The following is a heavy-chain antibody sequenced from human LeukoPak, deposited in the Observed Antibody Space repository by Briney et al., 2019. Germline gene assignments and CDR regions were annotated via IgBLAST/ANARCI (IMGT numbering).Heavy chain of an antibody. Sequence: GASVKVSCKASGYTFTSYGISWVRQAPGQGLEWMGWISAYNGNTNYAQKLQGRVTMTTDTSTSTAYMELRSLRSDDTAVYYCATSFTIAAAGTTYYFDYWGQGTLVTVSS. J-gene: IGHJ4*02. CDR1: GYTFTSYG. CDR3: ATSFTIAAAGTTYYFDY. V-gene: IGHV1-18*01. CDR2: ISAYNGNT. D-gene: IGHD6-13*01.